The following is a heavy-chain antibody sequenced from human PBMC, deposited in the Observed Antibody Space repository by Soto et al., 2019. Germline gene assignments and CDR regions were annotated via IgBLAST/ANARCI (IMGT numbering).Heavy chain of an antibody. D-gene: IGHD2-21*01. J-gene: IGHJ6*02. CDR1: GSTFRSYA. CDR3: VKETSKIVDYGMDV. Sequence: PGGSLRLSCAASGSTFRSYAMSWVRQAPGKGLEWVSAISGSGDSGSGGSTYYADSVKGRFTISRDNSMNTLYLEMNSLRAEDTAVYYCVKETSKIVDYGMDVWGQGTTVTVSS. V-gene: IGHV3-23*01. CDR2: ISGSGDSGSGGST.